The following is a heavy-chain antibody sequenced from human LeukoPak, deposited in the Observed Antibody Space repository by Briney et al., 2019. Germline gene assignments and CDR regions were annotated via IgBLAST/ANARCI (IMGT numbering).Heavy chain of an antibody. CDR2: VNQDGSET. CDR1: GFTFSNFW. V-gene: IGHV3-7*01. J-gene: IGHJ4*02. Sequence: GGSLRLSCAASGFTFSNFWMKWVRQAPGKGLEWVANVNQDGSETHYVDSVKGRFTISRDNAKNSLFLQLNSPRAEDTAVYYCAREATTSRPGDYWGLGTLVTVSS. CDR3: AREATTSRPGDY. D-gene: IGHD1-1*01.